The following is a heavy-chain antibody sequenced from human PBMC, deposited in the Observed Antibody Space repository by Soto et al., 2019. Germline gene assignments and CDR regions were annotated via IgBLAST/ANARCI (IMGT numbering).Heavy chain of an antibody. Sequence: EVQLVESGGGLVQPGGSLRLSCAASGFTFSSYSMNWVRQAPGKGLEWVSYISSSSSIINYADSVKGRFTISRDNAKNSLYLQMNSLRADDTAVYYCARDREGDGYKFDYWGQGTLVTVSS. CDR3: ARDREGDGYKFDY. J-gene: IGHJ4*02. CDR2: ISSSSSII. V-gene: IGHV3-48*01. D-gene: IGHD6-25*01. CDR1: GFTFSSYS.